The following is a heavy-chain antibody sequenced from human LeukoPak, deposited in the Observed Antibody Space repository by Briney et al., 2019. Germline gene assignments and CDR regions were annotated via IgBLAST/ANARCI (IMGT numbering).Heavy chain of an antibody. CDR1: GFTFSSYA. V-gene: IGHV3-30-3*01. CDR2: ISYDGSNK. D-gene: IGHD2-2*01. Sequence: GGSLRLSCAASGFTFSSYAMHWVRQAPGKGLEWVAVISYDGSNKYYADSVKGRFTISRDNSKNTLYLQMNSLRAEDTAVYYCARSNRDIVVVPAAKLFDYWGQGTLVTVSS. CDR3: ARSNRDIVVVPAAKLFDY. J-gene: IGHJ4*02.